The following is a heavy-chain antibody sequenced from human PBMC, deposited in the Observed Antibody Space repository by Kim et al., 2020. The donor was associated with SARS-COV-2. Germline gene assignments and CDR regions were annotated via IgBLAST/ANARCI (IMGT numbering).Heavy chain of an antibody. CDR2: ISAYNGNT. D-gene: IGHD3-10*01. V-gene: IGHV1-18*01. J-gene: IGHJ5*02. Sequence: ASVKVSCKASGYTFTSYGISWVRQAPGQGLEWMGWISAYNGNTNYAQKLQGRVTMTTDTSTSTAYMELRSLRSDDTAVYYCARDLLRQRTTMVRGVTGWFDPWGQGTLVTVSP. CDR3: ARDLLRQRTTMVRGVTGWFDP. CDR1: GYTFTSYG.